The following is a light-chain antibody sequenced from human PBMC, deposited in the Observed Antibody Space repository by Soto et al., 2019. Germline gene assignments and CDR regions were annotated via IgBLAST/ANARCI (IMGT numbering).Light chain of an antibody. CDR2: DAS. Sequence: DIQLTQSRSFLSASIGDRVTITCRASQGISSDLAWYQQKPGKAPQLLIYDASTLQGGVPSRFSGSCSGTEFTLTISSLQPEVFASYFCQQVDSSPWTFGQGTKVDI. CDR1: QGISSD. V-gene: IGKV1-9*01. J-gene: IGKJ1*01. CDR3: QQVDSSPWT.